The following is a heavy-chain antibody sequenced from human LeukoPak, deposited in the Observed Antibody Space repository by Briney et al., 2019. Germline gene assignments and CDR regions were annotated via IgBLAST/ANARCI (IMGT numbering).Heavy chain of an antibody. CDR1: GGSISSSSYY. Sequence: SETLSLTCTVSGGSISSSSYYWGWIRQPPGKGLEWIGSIYYSGSTYYNPSLKSRVTISVDTSKNQFSLKLSSVTAADTAVYYCARWPQGSSTRYFDLWGRGTLVTVSS. CDR3: ARWPQGSSTRYFDL. CDR2: IYYSGST. D-gene: IGHD2-2*01. J-gene: IGHJ2*01. V-gene: IGHV4-39*07.